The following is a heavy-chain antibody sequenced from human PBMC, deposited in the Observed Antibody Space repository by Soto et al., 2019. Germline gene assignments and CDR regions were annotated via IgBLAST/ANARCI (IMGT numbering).Heavy chain of an antibody. CDR3: ARANYFESSGPFAY. J-gene: IGHJ4*02. D-gene: IGHD3-22*01. Sequence: SETLSLPCTVFGGSLSSVGYRWSWIRQHPGKGLEWIGYIYYSGSTYYNPSLESRVTLSVDTSRKQFSLKVSSVTAADTAMYYCARANYFESSGPFAYWVPGTLVTVSS. V-gene: IGHV4-31*03. CDR2: IYYSGST. CDR1: GGSLSSVGYR.